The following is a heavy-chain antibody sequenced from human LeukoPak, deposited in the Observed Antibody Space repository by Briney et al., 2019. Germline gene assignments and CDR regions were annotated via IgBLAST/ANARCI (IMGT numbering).Heavy chain of an antibody. CDR2: MNPNSGNT. CDR3: AREQYDSSRSCDN. CDR1: GYTFTSYD. Sequence: GASVKVSCKASGYTFTSYDINWVRQATGQGLEWMGWMNPNSGNTGYTQKFQGRVTITRNTSISTAYMELSSLRSEDTAVYYCAREQYDSSRSCDNWGQGTLVTVSP. D-gene: IGHD3-22*01. V-gene: IGHV1-8*03. J-gene: IGHJ4*02.